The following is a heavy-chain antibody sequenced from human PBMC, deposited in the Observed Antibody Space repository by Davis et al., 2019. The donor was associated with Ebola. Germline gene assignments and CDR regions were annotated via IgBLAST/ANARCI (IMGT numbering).Heavy chain of an antibody. CDR2: IYYSGST. CDR3: ARSNLLGSGSYRPLDY. CDR1: GGSVSSGSYY. J-gene: IGHJ4*02. Sequence: MPSETLSLTCTVSGGSVSSGSYYWSWIRQPPGQGLEWIGYIYYSGSTNYNPSLKSRVTISVDTSKNQFSLKLSSVTAADTAVYYCARSNLLGSGSYRPLDYWGQGTLVTVSS. V-gene: IGHV4-61*01. D-gene: IGHD3-10*01.